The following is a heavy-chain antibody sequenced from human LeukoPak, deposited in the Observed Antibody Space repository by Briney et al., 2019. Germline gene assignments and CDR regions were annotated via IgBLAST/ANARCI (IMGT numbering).Heavy chain of an antibody. J-gene: IGHJ2*01. CDR3: ATDYLGY. Sequence: GGSLRLSCAASGFTFSDYWMSWVRQAPGKGLEWVANIKQDGSEKYYVDSVKGRFTISRDNAKNSLYLQMNSLRDEDTAVYYCATDYLGYWGRGTLVSVSS. V-gene: IGHV3-7*05. CDR1: GFTFSDYW. D-gene: IGHD3-16*01. CDR2: IKQDGSEK.